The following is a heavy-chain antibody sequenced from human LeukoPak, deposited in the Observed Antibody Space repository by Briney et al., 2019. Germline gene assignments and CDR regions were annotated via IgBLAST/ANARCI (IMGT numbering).Heavy chain of an antibody. CDR3: ARPSKYSSGYYYGY. Sequence: SETLSLTCAIYGGSFSGYYWSWIRQPPGKGLEWIGEINHSGSTNYNPSLKSRVTISVDTSKNQFSLKLSSVTAADTAVYYCARPSKYSSGYYYGYWGQGTLVTVSS. D-gene: IGHD3-22*01. CDR1: GGSFSGYY. J-gene: IGHJ4*02. V-gene: IGHV4-34*01. CDR2: INHSGST.